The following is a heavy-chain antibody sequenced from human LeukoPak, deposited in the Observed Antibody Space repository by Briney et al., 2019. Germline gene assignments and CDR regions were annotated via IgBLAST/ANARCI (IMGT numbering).Heavy chain of an antibody. Sequence: SETLSLTCKVSGDSISSITCYWGWIRQSPGKGLEWIGSFCSSGTTYYNPSLKSRVTIPIDTSKNQFSLKTISVTAADTAVYYCARRDIAFNAFDTWSQGTMVTVSS. CDR2: FCSSGTT. D-gene: IGHD2-21*01. CDR3: ARRDIAFNAFDT. CDR1: GDSISSITCY. J-gene: IGHJ3*02. V-gene: IGHV4-39*01.